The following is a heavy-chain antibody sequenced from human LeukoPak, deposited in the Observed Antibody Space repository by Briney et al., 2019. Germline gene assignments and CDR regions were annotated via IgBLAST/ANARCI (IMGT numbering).Heavy chain of an antibody. D-gene: IGHD6-13*01. CDR3: ARSPWQQLRYNWFDP. V-gene: IGHV3-7*01. CDR1: GFTFSSYW. J-gene: IGHJ5*02. Sequence: PGGSLRLSCAASGFTFSSYWMSWVRQAPGKGLEWVANIKQDGSEKYYVDSVKGRFTISRDNAKNSLYLQMNSLRAEDTAVYYCARSPWQQLRYNWFDPWGQGTLVTVSS. CDR2: IKQDGSEK.